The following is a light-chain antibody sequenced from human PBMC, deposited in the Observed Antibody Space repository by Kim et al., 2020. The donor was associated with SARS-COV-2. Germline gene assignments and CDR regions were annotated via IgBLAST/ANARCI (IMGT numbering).Light chain of an antibody. V-gene: IGKV1-39*01. CDR3: QQCYSTPLT. Sequence: DVQMTQSPSFLSASVGDRVTITCRASQSISSYLHWYQQKPGKAPKLLIYDASILQSGVPSRFSGSGSGTDFTLTISSLHPEDFATYYSQQCYSTPLTFGGGTKVDIK. CDR2: DAS. CDR1: QSISSY. J-gene: IGKJ4*01.